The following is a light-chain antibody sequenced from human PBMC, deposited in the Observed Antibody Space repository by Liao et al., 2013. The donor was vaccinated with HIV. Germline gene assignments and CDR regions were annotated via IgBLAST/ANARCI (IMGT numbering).Light chain of an antibody. Sequence: SYELTQPPSVSVSPGHTANITCSGDNLGDRFSSWYYQKPGQAPVVVIYQDSKRPSGIPERFSGSSSGNTATLAIRTTQPMDEADYFCQAWDNRSGVFGPGTTVTVL. CDR1: NLGDRF. V-gene: IGLV3-1*01. J-gene: IGLJ1*01. CDR3: QAWDNRSGV. CDR2: QDS.